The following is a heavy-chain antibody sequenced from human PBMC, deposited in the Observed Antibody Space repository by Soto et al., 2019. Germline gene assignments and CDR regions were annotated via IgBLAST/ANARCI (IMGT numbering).Heavy chain of an antibody. Sequence: QVQLQESGPGLVKPSQTLSLTCTVSGGSISSGDDFWTWIRQPPGKGLEWIGYIYYSGSPYYNPSLKSRITMSVDTSKNQFSLKLSSVTAADTAVYYCARDRAKWKDYYYYGMDVWGQGTTVTVSS. CDR3: ARDRAKWKDYYYYGMDV. CDR2: IYYSGSP. J-gene: IGHJ6*02. CDR1: GGSISSGDDF. V-gene: IGHV4-30-4*01. D-gene: IGHD1-20*01.